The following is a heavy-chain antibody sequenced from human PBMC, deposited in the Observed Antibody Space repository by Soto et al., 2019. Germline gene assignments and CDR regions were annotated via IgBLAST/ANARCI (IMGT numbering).Heavy chain of an antibody. V-gene: IGHV4-34*01. CDR2: INHSGST. CDR3: ARGRSFDAYGSGSQGRGV. D-gene: IGHD3-10*01. Sequence: GYRRISNNKTPGKGLDLIGEINHSGSTNYNPSRKSRVTISVDTSKNQFALKLSSVTAADTAVYYCARGRSFDAYGSGSQGRGVWGQVTTVTVSS. CDR1: GYR. J-gene: IGHJ6*02.